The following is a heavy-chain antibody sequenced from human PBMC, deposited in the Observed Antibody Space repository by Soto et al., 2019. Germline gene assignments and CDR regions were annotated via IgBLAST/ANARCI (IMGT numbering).Heavy chain of an antibody. CDR3: AKSRITIFGVVISQEYYYGMDV. CDR2: ISYDGSNK. CDR1: GFTFSSYG. Sequence: GGSLRLSCAASGFTFSSYGMHWVRQAPGKGLEWVAVISYDGSNKYYADSVKGRFTISRDNSKNTLYLQMNSLRAEDTAVYYCAKSRITIFGVVISQEYYYGMDVWGQGTTVTVS. V-gene: IGHV3-30*18. J-gene: IGHJ6*02. D-gene: IGHD3-3*01.